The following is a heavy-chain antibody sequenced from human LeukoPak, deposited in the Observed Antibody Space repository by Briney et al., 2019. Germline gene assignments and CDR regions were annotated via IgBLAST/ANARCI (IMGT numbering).Heavy chain of an antibody. D-gene: IGHD1-26*01. CDR2: IYHSGST. J-gene: IGHJ4*02. CDR1: GGSISSGGYC. V-gene: IGHV4-30-2*01. Sequence: PSETLSLTCTVSGGSISSGGYCWSWIRQPPGKGLEWIGYIYHSGSTYYNPSLKSRVTISVDRSKNQFSLKLSSVTAADTAVYYCARVYSGSYSFDYWGQGTLVTVSS. CDR3: ARVYSGSYSFDY.